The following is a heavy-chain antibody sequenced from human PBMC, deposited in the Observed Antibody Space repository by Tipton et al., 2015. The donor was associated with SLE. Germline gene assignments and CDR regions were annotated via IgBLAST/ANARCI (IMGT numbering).Heavy chain of an antibody. J-gene: IGHJ4*02. D-gene: IGHD1-14*01. V-gene: IGHV4-39*07. CDR1: GGSISSSSYY. Sequence: TLSLTCTVSGGSISSSSYYWGWIRQPPGKGLEWIGSIYYSGSTYYSPSLRNRVTISTDRSKNRFSLQLTSVTAADTAVYYCARGLRKETKFDYWGQGTLVTVSS. CDR2: IYYSGST. CDR3: ARGLRKETKFDY.